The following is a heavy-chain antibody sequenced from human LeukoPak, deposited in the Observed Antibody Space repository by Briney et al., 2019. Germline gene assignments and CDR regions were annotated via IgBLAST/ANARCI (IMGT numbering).Heavy chain of an antibody. D-gene: IGHD1-26*01. J-gene: IGHJ4*02. V-gene: IGHV4-4*07. Sequence: SETLSLTCTVAGGSISSYYWSWVRQPAGKGLGWVGRTYTIGSTNYNPSLKSRVTMSADTSKNQFSLKLSSVTAADTAVYYCAREFVGATMIDYWGQGTLVTVSS. CDR3: AREFVGATMIDY. CDR2: TYTIGST. CDR1: GGSISSYY.